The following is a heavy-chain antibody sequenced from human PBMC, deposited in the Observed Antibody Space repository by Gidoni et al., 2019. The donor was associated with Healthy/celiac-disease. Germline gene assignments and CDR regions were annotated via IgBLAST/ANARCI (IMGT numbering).Heavy chain of an antibody. CDR1: AGSISSYY. J-gene: IGHJ4*02. CDR2: IYYSGST. Sequence: QVQLQESGPGLVKPSETLSLTCTVSAGSISSYYWSWIRQPPGQGLEWIGYIYYSGSTNYNPSLKSRVTISVDTSKNQFSLKLSSVTAADTAVYYCARLVVVTAMHFDYWGQGTLVTVSS. V-gene: IGHV4-59*01. D-gene: IGHD2-21*02. CDR3: ARLVVVTAMHFDY.